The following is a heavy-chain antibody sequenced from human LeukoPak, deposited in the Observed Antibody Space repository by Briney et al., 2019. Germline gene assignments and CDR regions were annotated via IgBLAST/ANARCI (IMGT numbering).Heavy chain of an antibody. CDR1: GFTFSSYA. V-gene: IGHV3-30*01. CDR2: ISYDGSNK. J-gene: IGHJ4*02. D-gene: IGHD3-22*01. Sequence: GGSLRLSCAASGFTFSSYAMHWVRQAPGKGLEWVAVISYDGSNKYYADSVKGRFTISRDNSKNTLYLQMNSLRAEDTAVYYCARDHRYYYDSSSYYVPDYWGQGTLVTVSS. CDR3: ARDHRYYYDSSSYYVPDY.